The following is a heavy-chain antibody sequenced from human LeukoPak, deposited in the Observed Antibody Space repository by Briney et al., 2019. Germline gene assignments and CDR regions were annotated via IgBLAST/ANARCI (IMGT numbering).Heavy chain of an antibody. Sequence: ASVKVSCKASGYTFTSYDINWVRQATGQGLEWMGWMNPNSGNTGYAQKFQGRVTMTRNTSISTAYMELSSLRSEDTAVYYCARGGGLYYDILTAQGAFDIWGQGTMVTVSS. J-gene: IGHJ3*02. CDR1: GYTFTSYD. CDR2: MNPNSGNT. D-gene: IGHD3-9*01. CDR3: ARGGGLYYDILTAQGAFDI. V-gene: IGHV1-8*01.